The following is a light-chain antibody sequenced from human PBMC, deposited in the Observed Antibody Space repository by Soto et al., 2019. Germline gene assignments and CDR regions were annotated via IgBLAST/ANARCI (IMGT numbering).Light chain of an antibody. J-gene: IGLJ1*01. CDR3: TSYRTYSGV. V-gene: IGLV2-14*01. CDR1: SGDIGASNY. CDR2: DVS. Sequence: QSALTQPASVSGSPGQPITISCTGTSGDIGASNYVSWYQQFPDKAPKLIIYDVSDRPSGVSTRFSGSKSGNTASLTISGLQPEDEADYYCTSYRTYSGVFGTGTKLTVL.